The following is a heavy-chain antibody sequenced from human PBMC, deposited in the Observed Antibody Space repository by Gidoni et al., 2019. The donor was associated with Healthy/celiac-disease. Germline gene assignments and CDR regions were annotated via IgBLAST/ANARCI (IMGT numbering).Heavy chain of an antibody. CDR2: INHNGST. Sequence: QVQLQQWGAGLLKPSETLSLTCAVYGGSFSGYYWSWIRQPPGKGLEWIGEINHNGSTNYNPSLKSRVTISVDTSKNQFSLKLSSVTAADTAVYYCARGTGIMITFGGVKRYGMDVWGQGTTVTVSS. CDR1: GGSFSGYY. J-gene: IGHJ6*02. D-gene: IGHD3-16*01. CDR3: ARGTGIMITFGGVKRYGMDV. V-gene: IGHV4-34*01.